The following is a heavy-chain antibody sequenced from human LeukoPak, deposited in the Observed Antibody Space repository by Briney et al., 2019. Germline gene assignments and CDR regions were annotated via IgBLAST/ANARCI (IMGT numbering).Heavy chain of an antibody. D-gene: IGHD2-15*01. J-gene: IGHJ5*02. CDR2: IYYSGST. CDR3: ARHGGRWRPPGWFDP. V-gene: IGHV4-59*08. CDR1: GGSISSYY. Sequence: SETLSLTCTVSGGSISSYYWSWIRQPPGKGLEWIGYIYYSGSTNYNPSLKSRVTISVDTSKNQFSLKLSSVTAADTAVYYCARHGGRWRPPGWFDPWGQGTLVTVSS.